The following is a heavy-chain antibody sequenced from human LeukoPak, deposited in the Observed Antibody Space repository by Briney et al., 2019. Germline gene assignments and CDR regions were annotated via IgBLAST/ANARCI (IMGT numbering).Heavy chain of an antibody. V-gene: IGHV3-23*01. CDR1: GITLSNYG. D-gene: IGHD3-22*01. CDR3: AKRGVVIRVILVGFHKQAYYFDS. J-gene: IGHJ4*03. CDR2: ISDTGGTI. Sequence: GGSLRLSRAVSGITLSNYGMSWVRQAPGKGLQWVAGISDTGGTITYADSVSGRFTISRDNAKNTLYLQMNSLRAEDTAVYFCAKRGVVIRVILVGFHKQAYYFDSWGHGALVTVSS.